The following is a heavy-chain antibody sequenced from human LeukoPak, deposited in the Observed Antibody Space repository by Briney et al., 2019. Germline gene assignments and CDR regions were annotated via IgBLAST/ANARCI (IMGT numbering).Heavy chain of an antibody. CDR2: ISYDGSNK. D-gene: IGHD1-1*01. V-gene: IGHV3-30*18. CDR3: AKRGKEVPGPLDY. Sequence: AGGSLRLSCAASGFTFSSYGMHWVRQAPGKGLEWVAVISYDGSNKYYADSVKGRFTISRDNSKNTLYLQMNSLRAEDTAVYYCAKRGKEVPGPLDYWGQGTLVTVSS. CDR1: GFTFSSYG. J-gene: IGHJ4*02.